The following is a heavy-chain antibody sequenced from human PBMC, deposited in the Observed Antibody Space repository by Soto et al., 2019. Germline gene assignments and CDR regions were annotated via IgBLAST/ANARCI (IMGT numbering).Heavy chain of an antibody. CDR2: IDPSDSYT. J-gene: IGHJ6*02. CDR1: GYSFTSYW. CDR3: ARLDIVVVPADTTRYYYGMDV. Sequence: GESLKISCKGSGYSFTSYWISWVRQMPGKGLEWMGRIDPSDSYTNYSPSFQGHVTISADKSISTAYLQWSSLKASDTAMYYCARLDIVVVPADTTRYYYGMDVWGQGTQVTVSS. V-gene: IGHV5-10-1*01. D-gene: IGHD2-2*01.